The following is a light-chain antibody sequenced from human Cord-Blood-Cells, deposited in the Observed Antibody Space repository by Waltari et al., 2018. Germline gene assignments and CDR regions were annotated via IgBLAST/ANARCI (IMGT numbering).Light chain of an antibody. CDR3: SSYTSSSTWV. Sequence: QSALTQPASVSGSPGQSITISCTGSSSDVGGYNYVSWYPHPPGKAPKLLFYDVSKRPSGVSNRFSGSKSGNTASLTISGLQAEDEADYYCSSYTSSSTWVFGGGTKLTVL. CDR2: DVS. CDR1: SSDVGGYNY. V-gene: IGLV2-14*03. J-gene: IGLJ3*02.